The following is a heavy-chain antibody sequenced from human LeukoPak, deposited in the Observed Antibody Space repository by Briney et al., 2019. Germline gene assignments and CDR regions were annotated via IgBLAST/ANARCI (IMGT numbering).Heavy chain of an antibody. Sequence: PGGSLRLSYAASGFTFGSYAMSWVRQAPGKGLEWVSAISGSGGSTYYADSVKGRFTISRDNAKNTLYLQMNSLRVEDTAVYYCARRGAVTYAFDIWGQGTMVTVSS. J-gene: IGHJ3*02. CDR1: GFTFGSYA. CDR3: ARRGAVTYAFDI. CDR2: ISGSGGST. D-gene: IGHD4-17*01. V-gene: IGHV3-23*01.